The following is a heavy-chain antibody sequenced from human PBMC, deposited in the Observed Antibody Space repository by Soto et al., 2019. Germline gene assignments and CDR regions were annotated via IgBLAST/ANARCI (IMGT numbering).Heavy chain of an antibody. J-gene: IGHJ6*03. CDR3: ARGSWDDVSGHYYIDV. CDR2: IYYRSKWLN. V-gene: IGHV6-1*02. Sequence: QVQLQQSGPGLVKPSQSLSLTCAISGDSVSRDSAAWNWIRQTPSRGLEWLGRIYYRSKWLNTYEVSVNSRITISPDTSKNQCSLQLMCVTPEDTAVYYCARGSWDDVSGHYYIDVWDEGTTVTVSS. CDR1: GDSVSRDSAA. D-gene: IGHD5-12*01.